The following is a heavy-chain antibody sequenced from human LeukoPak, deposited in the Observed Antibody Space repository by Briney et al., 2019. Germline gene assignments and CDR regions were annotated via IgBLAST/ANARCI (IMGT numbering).Heavy chain of an antibody. CDR1: GGSFSGYY. J-gene: IGHJ4*02. Sequence: SETLSLTCAVYGGSFSGYYWSWIRQPPGKGLEWIGEINHSGSTNYNPSLKSRVTISVDTSKNQFSLKLSSVTAADTAVYYCARVGYSYGYFFIPSFDYWGQGTLVTVSS. CDR2: INHSGST. D-gene: IGHD5-18*01. CDR3: ARVGYSYGYFFIPSFDY. V-gene: IGHV4-34*01.